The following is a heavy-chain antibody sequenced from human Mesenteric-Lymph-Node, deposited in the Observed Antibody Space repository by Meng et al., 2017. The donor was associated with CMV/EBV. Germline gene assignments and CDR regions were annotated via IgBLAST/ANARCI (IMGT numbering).Heavy chain of an antibody. V-gene: IGHV4-31*02. CDR1: GGSISSGGYY. Sequence: SGGSISSGGYYWSWIRHHPGKGLEWIGYIYFSGTTNYNPSLKSRVTISLDSSKTQFSLKLSSVTAADTAVYYCARARQWDSSSPFDYWGQGTLVTVSS. J-gene: IGHJ4*02. CDR3: ARARQWDSSSPFDY. CDR2: IYFSGTT. D-gene: IGHD6-13*01.